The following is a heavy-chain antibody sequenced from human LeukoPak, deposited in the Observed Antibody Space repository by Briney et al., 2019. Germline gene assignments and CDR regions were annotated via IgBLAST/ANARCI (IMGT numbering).Heavy chain of an antibody. D-gene: IGHD6-19*01. CDR2: IYYSGST. J-gene: IGHJ3*02. CDR3: ARHVSSGWFNDAFDI. V-gene: IGHV4-59*08. CDR1: GFTVSSNY. Sequence: KPGGSLRLSCAASGFTVSSNYMSWIRQPPGKGLEWIGYIYYSGSTNYNPSLKSRVTISVDTSKNQFSLKLSSVTAADTAVYYCARHVSSGWFNDAFDIWGQGTMVTVSS.